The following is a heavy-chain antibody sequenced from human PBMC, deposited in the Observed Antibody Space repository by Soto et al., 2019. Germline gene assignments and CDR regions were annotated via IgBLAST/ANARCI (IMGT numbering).Heavy chain of an antibody. CDR1: GYTFTSYG. V-gene: IGHV1-18*04. CDR3: ARDLERVISSSGPRAFDY. CDR2: ISAYNGNT. Sequence: GASVKVSCKASGYTFTSYGISWVRQAPGQGLEWMGWISAYNGNTNYAQKLQGRVTMTTDTSTSTAYMELRSLRSDDTAVYYCARDLERVISSSGPRAFDYWGQLTLVTVSS. J-gene: IGHJ4*02. D-gene: IGHD6-13*01.